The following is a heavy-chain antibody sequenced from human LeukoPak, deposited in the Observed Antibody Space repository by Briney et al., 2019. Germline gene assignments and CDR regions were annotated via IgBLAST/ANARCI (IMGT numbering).Heavy chain of an antibody. CDR3: ARNGFDGSGSYSNWFDP. CDR2: INHSGST. Sequence: GSLRLSCAASGFTFSRYAMSWIRQSPGKGLEWIGEINHSGSTNYNPSLKSRVTISVDTSKNQFSLKLSSVTAADTAVYYCARNGFDGSGSYSNWFDPWGQGTLVTVSS. J-gene: IGHJ5*02. D-gene: IGHD3-10*01. CDR1: GFTFSRYA. V-gene: IGHV4-34*01.